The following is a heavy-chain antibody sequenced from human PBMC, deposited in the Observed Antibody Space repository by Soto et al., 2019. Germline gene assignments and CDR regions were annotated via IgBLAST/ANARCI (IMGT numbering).Heavy chain of an antibody. J-gene: IGHJ6*02. CDR2: INSSSSTI. CDR1: GLTFSSYS. Sequence: GGSLSLSCAASGLTFSSYSMSWIRQAPGKGLEWVSYINSSSSTIYYADSVKGRFTIYRDNAKNSLYLQMNSLRAEDTAVYYCAFGEESRYYYYGMDVWGQGTTVTVSS. V-gene: IGHV3-48*01. CDR3: AFGEESRYYYYGMDV. D-gene: IGHD3-10*01.